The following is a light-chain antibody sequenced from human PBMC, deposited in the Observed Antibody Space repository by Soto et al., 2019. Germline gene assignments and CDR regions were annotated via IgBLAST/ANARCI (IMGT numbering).Light chain of an antibody. Sequence: QLVLTQPASVSGSPGQSITISCTGTSSDVGSYNLVSWYQQHPGKAPKLMIYEGSKRPSGVSNRFSGSKSGNTASLTISGLQAEYEADYYCCSYAGSSTFRVFGGGTELTVL. CDR2: EGS. CDR3: CSYAGSSTFRV. V-gene: IGLV2-23*03. CDR1: SSDVGSYNL. J-gene: IGLJ2*01.